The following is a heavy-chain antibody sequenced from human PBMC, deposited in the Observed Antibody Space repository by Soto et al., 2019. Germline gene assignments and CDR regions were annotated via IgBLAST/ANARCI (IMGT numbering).Heavy chain of an antibody. Sequence: PGGSLRLSCTASGFTFGDYAMSWFRQAPGKGLEWVGFIRSKAYGGTTEYAASVKGRFAISRDDSKSIAYLQMNSLKTEDTAVYYCTRVDGSGFGYYYYYGMDVWGQGTTVTVSS. CDR1: GFTFGDYA. D-gene: IGHD3-22*01. CDR2: IRSKAYGGTT. CDR3: TRVDGSGFGYYYYYGMDV. V-gene: IGHV3-49*03. J-gene: IGHJ6*02.